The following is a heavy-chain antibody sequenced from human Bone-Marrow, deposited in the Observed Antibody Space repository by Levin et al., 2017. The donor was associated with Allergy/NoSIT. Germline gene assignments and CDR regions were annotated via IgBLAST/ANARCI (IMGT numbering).Heavy chain of an antibody. CDR1: GGSTSSSSHY. Sequence: GSLRLSCTVSGGSTSSSSHYWGWIRQLPGKGLEWIGTMYYSGRTYYNPSLKSRVSLSVDTSKNQFSLKVSSVTAADTALYYCARHKSAPPDYYYMDVWGKGTTVTVSS. V-gene: IGHV4-39*01. J-gene: IGHJ6*03. CDR2: MYYSGRT. CDR3: ARHKSAPPDYYYMDV.